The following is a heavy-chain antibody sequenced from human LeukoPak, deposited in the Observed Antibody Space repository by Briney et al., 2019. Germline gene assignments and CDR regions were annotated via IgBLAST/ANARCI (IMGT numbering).Heavy chain of an antibody. D-gene: IGHD1-1*01. CDR1: GFTFSDYH. J-gene: IGHJ4*02. Sequence: GSLRLSCAASGFTFSDYHMSWIRQAPGKGLEWVSYISSSGSTIYYADSVKGRFTISRDNAKNSLYLQMNSLRAEDTAVYYCARSSGYNWNDLTFDYWGQGTLVTVSS. CDR2: ISSSGSTI. CDR3: ARSSGYNWNDLTFDY. V-gene: IGHV3-11*01.